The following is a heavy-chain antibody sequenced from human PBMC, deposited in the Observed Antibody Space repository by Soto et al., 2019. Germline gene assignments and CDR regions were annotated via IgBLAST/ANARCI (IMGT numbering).Heavy chain of an antibody. Sequence: QVQLVESGGGVVQPGRSLRLSCAASGFTFSSYGMHWVRQAPGKGLELVAVIWYDGSNKYYADSVKGRFTISRDNSKNTLYLQMNSLRAEDTAVYYCARGWELLYYYYGMDVWGQGTTVTVSS. D-gene: IGHD1-26*01. CDR2: IWYDGSNK. J-gene: IGHJ6*02. V-gene: IGHV3-33*01. CDR1: GFTFSSYG. CDR3: ARGWELLYYYYGMDV.